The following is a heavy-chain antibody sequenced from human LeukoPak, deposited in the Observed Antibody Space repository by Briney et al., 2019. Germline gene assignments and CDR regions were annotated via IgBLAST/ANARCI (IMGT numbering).Heavy chain of an antibody. CDR2: INPNSGGT. J-gene: IGHJ6*04. V-gene: IGHV1-2*04. D-gene: IGHD5-12*01. CDR1: GYTFTGYY. Sequence: ASVKVSCKASGYTFTGYYMHWVRQAPGQGLEWMGWINPNSGGTNYAQKFQGWVTMTRDTSISTAYMELSRLRSDDTAVYYCAREGRGYDHPGGYYYYGMDVGAKGPTAPVS. CDR3: AREGRGYDHPGGYYYYGMDV.